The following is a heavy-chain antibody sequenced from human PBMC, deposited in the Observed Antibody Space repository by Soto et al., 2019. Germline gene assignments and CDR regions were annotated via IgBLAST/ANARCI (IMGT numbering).Heavy chain of an antibody. J-gene: IGHJ6*02. CDR3: AGHLRWYKGYYYYGMGV. V-gene: IGHV5-51*01. CDR2: IYPGDSDT. CDR1: GYSFTSYW. D-gene: IGHD6-13*01. Sequence: GESLKISCKGTGYSFTSYWIGWVRQMPGKGLEWMGIIYPGDSDTRYSPSFQGQVTISADKSISTAYLQWSSLKASDTAMYYCAGHLRWYKGYYYYGMGVWGQGTTVTVSS.